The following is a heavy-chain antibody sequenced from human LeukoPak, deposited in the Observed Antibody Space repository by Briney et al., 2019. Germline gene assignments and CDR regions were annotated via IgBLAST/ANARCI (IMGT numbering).Heavy chain of an antibody. CDR2: ISAYNGNT. D-gene: IGHD3-3*01. CDR3: AITIFGVVTFDP. Sequence: GASVKVSCKASGGTFSSYAISWVRQAPGQGLEWMGWISAYNGNTNYAQKLQGRVTMTTDTSTSTAYMELRSLRSDDTAVYYCAITIFGVVTFDPWGQGTLVTVSS. CDR1: GGTFSSYA. J-gene: IGHJ5*02. V-gene: IGHV1-18*01.